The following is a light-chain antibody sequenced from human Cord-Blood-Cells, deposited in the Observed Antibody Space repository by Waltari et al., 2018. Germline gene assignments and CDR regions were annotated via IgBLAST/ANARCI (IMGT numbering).Light chain of an antibody. V-gene: IGKV3-11*01. CDR3: QQRNNWPPT. CDR1: KSVSSY. J-gene: IGKJ1*01. Sequence: EIAFTQSPATLSLSPGERATLPCRASKSVSSYLAWYQQKPGQAPRLLIYDSSTRATGIPAGFSGSGSWAAFILTISSLEPEDYAVYYCQQRNNWPPTFGQGTKVEIK. CDR2: DSS.